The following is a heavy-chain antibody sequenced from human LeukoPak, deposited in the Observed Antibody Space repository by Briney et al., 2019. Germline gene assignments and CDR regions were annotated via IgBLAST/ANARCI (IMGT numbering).Heavy chain of an antibody. V-gene: IGHV3-43*01. J-gene: IGHJ4*02. CDR1: GFTFSDHS. D-gene: IGHD4-17*01. Sequence: GGSLRLSCAGSGFTFSDHSMHWVRQVPGKGLEWVAFVSWDFGTYYIDSVKGRFTVSRDNNKASLYLQMNSLRAEDTAVYYCAKDPHYTVTTSYYFDYWGQGTLVTVSS. CDR3: AKDPHYTVTTSYYFDY. CDR2: VSWDFGT.